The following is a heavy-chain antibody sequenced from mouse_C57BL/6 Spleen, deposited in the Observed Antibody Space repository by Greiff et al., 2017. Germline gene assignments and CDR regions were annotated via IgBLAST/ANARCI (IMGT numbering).Heavy chain of an antibody. V-gene: IGHV1-15*01. Sequence: QVQLKESGAELVRPGASVTLSCKASGYTFTDYEMHWVKQTPVHGLEWIGAIDPETGGTAYNQKFKGKAILTADKSSSTAYMELRSLTSEDSAVYYCTVQGDYYCSLITAGFAYWGQGTLVTVSA. J-gene: IGHJ3*01. CDR1: GYTFTDYE. CDR2: IDPETGGT. D-gene: IGHD1-1*01. CDR3: TVQGDYYCSLITAGFAY.